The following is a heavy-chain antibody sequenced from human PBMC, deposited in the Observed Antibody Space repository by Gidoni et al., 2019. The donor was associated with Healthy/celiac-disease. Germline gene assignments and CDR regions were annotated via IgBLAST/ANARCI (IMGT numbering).Heavy chain of an antibody. D-gene: IGHD3-9*01. CDR1: GYTFTSYG. V-gene: IGHV1-18*01. Sequence: QVQLVQSGAEVKKPGASVKVSCKASGYTFTSYGISWVRQAPGQGLEWMGWISAYNGNTNYAQKLQGRVTMTTDTSTSTAYMELRSLRSDDTAVYYCARGSTYYDILTGYYSRGGAFDYWGQGTLVIVSS. CDR3: ARGSTYYDILTGYYSRGGAFDY. J-gene: IGHJ4*02. CDR2: ISAYNGNT.